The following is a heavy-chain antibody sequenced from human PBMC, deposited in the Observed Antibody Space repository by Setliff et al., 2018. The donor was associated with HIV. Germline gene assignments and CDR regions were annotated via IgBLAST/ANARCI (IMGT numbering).Heavy chain of an antibody. Sequence: LSLTCTVSGGSISSGSYYWSWIRQPAGKGLEWIGHIYTSGSTNYNPSLKSRVTISVDTSKNQFSLKLSSVTAADTAVYYCARDPAGGATSAHAFDIWGQGTMVTVSS. V-gene: IGHV4-61*09. CDR2: IYTSGST. D-gene: IGHD1-26*01. CDR3: ARDPAGGATSAHAFDI. J-gene: IGHJ3*02. CDR1: GGSISSGSYY.